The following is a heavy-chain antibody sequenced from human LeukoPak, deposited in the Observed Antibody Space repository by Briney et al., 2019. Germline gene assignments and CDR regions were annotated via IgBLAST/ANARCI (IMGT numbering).Heavy chain of an antibody. CDR3: ARGIVVVVAATREFWFDP. CDR1: GGSISSYY. V-gene: IGHV4-59*01. Sequence: SETLSLTCTVSGGSISSYYWSWIRQPPGKGLEWIGYIYYSGSTNYNPSLKSRVTISVDTSKNQFSLKLSSVTAADTAVYYCARGIVVVVAATREFWFDPWGQGTLVTVPS. J-gene: IGHJ5*02. D-gene: IGHD2-15*01. CDR2: IYYSGST.